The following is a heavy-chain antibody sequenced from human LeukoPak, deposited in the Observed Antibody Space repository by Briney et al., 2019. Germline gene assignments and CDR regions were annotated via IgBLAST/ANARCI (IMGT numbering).Heavy chain of an antibody. D-gene: IGHD3-10*01. CDR3: ARVGEVYAFDI. CDR2: IYYSGST. J-gene: IGHJ3*02. CDR1: GGSISSYY. Sequence: PSETLSLTWTVSGGSISSYYWSWIRQPPGKGLEWIGYIYYSGSTNYNPSLKSRVTISVDTSKNQFSLKLSSVTAADTAVYYCARVGEVYAFDIWGQGTMVTVSS. V-gene: IGHV4-59*01.